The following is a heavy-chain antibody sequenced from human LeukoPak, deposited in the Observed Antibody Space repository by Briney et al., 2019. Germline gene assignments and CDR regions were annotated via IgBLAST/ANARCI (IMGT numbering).Heavy chain of an antibody. J-gene: IGHJ6*02. CDR2: ISDIGSI. D-gene: IGHD3-3*01. CDR1: GGSISSYY. V-gene: IGHV4-59*12. CDR3: ARGQYYDFWSGYLHYYGMDV. Sequence: SETLSLTCTVSGGSISSYYWSWIRQPPGKGLEWIAYISDIGSINYNPSLKSRVTISVDTSKNQFSLKLSSVTAADTAVYYCARGQYYDFWSGYLHYYGMDVWGQGTTVTVSS.